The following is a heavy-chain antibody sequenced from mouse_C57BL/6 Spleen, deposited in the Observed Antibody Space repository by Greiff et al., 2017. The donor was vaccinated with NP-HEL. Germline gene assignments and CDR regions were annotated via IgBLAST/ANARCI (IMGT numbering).Heavy chain of an antibody. Sequence: QVQLQQPGAELVRPGTSVKLSCKASGYTFTSYWMHWVKQRPGQGLEWIGVIDPSDSYTNYNQKFKGKATLTVDTSSSTAYMQLSSLTSEDSAVYYCARKGTIVTTFDYWGQGTTLTVSS. CDR1: GYTFTSYW. CDR2: IDPSDSYT. D-gene: IGHD2-5*01. J-gene: IGHJ2*01. CDR3: ARKGTIVTTFDY. V-gene: IGHV1-59*01.